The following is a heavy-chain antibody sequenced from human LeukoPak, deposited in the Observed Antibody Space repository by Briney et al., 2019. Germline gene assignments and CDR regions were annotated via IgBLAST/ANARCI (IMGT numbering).Heavy chain of an antibody. D-gene: IGHD3-10*01. V-gene: IGHV1-18*01. CDR2: ISAYNGNT. CDR3: ARDPTGRWFGELLILSRYYYGMDV. J-gene: IGHJ6*02. CDR1: GYTFTSYG. Sequence: ASVKVSCKASGYTFTSYGISWVRQAPGQGLEWMGWISAYNGNTNYAQKLQGRVTMTTDTSTSTAYMELRSLRSDDTAVYYCARDPTGRWFGELLILSRYYYGMDVWGQGTTVTVSS.